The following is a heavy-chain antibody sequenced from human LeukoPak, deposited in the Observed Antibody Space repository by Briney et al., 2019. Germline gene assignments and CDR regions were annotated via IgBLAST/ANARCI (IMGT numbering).Heavy chain of an antibody. D-gene: IGHD3-10*01. CDR3: ARDLVTPRVWFGVSYYYYYGMDV. V-gene: IGHV4-39*07. J-gene: IGHJ6*02. CDR2: IYYSGST. CDR1: GGSISSSSYY. Sequence: SETLSLTCTVSGGSISSSSYYWGWIRQPPGKGLEWIGSIYYSGSTYYNPSLKSRVTISVDTSKNQFSLKLSSVTAADTAVYYCARDLVTPRVWFGVSYYYYYGMDVWDQGTTVTVSS.